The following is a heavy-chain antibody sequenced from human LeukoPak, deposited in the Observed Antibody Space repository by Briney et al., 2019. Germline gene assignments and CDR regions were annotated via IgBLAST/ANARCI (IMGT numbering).Heavy chain of an antibody. J-gene: IGHJ4*02. CDR2: IGGRGGST. Sequence: GGSLRLSCAASGFTFSSFTMTWVRQAPGKGLEWVSAIGGRGGSTYYADSLEGRFTIARDNSKNTLYLQMNSLRAEDTAVYYCAKDTYYYDSSGPPDYWGQGTLVTVSS. CDR3: AKDTYYYDSSGPPDY. CDR1: GFTFSSFT. V-gene: IGHV3-23*01. D-gene: IGHD3-22*01.